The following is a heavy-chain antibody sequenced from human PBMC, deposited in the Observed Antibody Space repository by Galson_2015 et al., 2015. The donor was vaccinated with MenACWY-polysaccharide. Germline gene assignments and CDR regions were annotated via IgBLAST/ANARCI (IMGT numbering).Heavy chain of an antibody. J-gene: IGHJ4*02. D-gene: IGHD3-10*01. CDR3: ARSSGPLDY. Sequence: CAISGDSVSSNSAAWNWIRQSPSRGLEWLGRTYYRSKWYYDYAVSVRSRITVNPDTSKNQFSLQMNSVTPEDTAVYYCARSSGPLDYWGQGTLVPVSS. V-gene: IGHV6-1*01. CDR2: TYYRSKWYY. CDR1: GDSVSSNSAA.